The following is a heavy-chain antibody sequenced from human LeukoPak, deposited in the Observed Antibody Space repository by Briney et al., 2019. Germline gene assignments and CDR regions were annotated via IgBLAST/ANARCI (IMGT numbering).Heavy chain of an antibody. Sequence: PGGSLRLSCAASGFTFSSYDMNWVRQAPGKGLEWVSYISTGGSSKYYADSVKGRFTISRDNAKYSLYLQMNSLRAGDTAIYYCARRWEEYFFDYWGQGTLVIVSS. V-gene: IGHV3-48*03. D-gene: IGHD1-26*01. CDR2: ISTGGSSK. CDR1: GFTFSSYD. CDR3: ARRWEEYFFDY. J-gene: IGHJ4*02.